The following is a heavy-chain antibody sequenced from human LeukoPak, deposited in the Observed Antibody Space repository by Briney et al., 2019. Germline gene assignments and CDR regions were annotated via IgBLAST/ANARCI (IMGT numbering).Heavy chain of an antibody. D-gene: IGHD3-3*01. V-gene: IGHV3-23*01. CDR2: ISGSGGST. CDR3: AKDRDYYDFWRQTDY. Sequence: PGGSLRLSCAASGFTFSSYAMSWVRQAPGKGLEWVSAISGSGGSTYYADSVKGRFTIPRDNSKNTLYLQMNSLRAEDTAVYYCAKDRDYYDFWRQTDYWGQGTLVTVSS. CDR1: GFTFSSYA. J-gene: IGHJ4*02.